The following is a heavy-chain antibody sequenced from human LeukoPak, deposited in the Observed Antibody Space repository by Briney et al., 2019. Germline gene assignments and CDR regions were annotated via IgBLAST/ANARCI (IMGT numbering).Heavy chain of an antibody. J-gene: IGHJ4*02. CDR1: GGSITSGGYY. CDR3: ARLIVGATYFDY. CDR2: IYYTEGA. V-gene: IGHV4-31*03. Sequence: SETLSLTCTVSGGSITSGGYYWSWLRQHPGKGLEWIGYIYYTEGAFYNPSFKSRVTIPVDTSKNQFSLRLSSVTAADTAVYFCARLIVGATYFDYWGQGTLVTVSS. D-gene: IGHD1-26*01.